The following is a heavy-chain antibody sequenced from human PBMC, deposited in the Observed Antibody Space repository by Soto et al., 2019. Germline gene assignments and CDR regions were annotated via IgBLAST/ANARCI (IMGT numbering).Heavy chain of an antibody. J-gene: IGHJ4*02. CDR2: ISGDGADT. D-gene: IGHD2-8*01. CDR3: VKDFRCAD. Sequence: EVQLLESGGGLVQPGGSLKLSCVASGFTFTSNAMSWVRQAPGKGLEWVSAISGDGADTYYADSVRGRFTISRDNSKNTLSLQMNSLRDEDTALYYCVKDFRCADWGQGTLVTASS. CDR1: GFTFTSNA. V-gene: IGHV3-23*01.